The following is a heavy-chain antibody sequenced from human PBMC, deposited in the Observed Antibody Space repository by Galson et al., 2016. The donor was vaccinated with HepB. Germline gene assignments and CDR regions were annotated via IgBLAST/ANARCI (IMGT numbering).Heavy chain of an antibody. CDR3: ARYDRAKRWFDP. Sequence: TLSLTCTVSGGSISSGSYYWSWIRQPAGKGLEWIGRIYTSGSTNYNPSLKSRVTISVDTSKNQFSLKLSSVTAADTAVYYCARYDRAKRWFDPWGQGTLVTVSS. D-gene: IGHD1-1*01. CDR2: IYTSGST. V-gene: IGHV4-61*02. CDR1: GGSISSGSYY. J-gene: IGHJ5*02.